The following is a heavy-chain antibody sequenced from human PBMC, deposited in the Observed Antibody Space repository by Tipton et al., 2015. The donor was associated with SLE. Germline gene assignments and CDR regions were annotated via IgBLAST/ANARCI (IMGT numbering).Heavy chain of an antibody. Sequence: QLVQSGPEVKKPGSSVKVSCKASGGTFSSYAISWVRQAPGQGLEWMGGIIPIFGTANYAQKFQGRVTITADESTSTAYMELSSLRSEDTAVYYCARDAYYDFWSGYHGFDPWGQGTLVTVSS. D-gene: IGHD3-3*01. CDR3: ARDAYYDFWSGYHGFDP. CDR1: GGTFSSYA. J-gene: IGHJ5*02. V-gene: IGHV1-69*01. CDR2: IIPIFGTA.